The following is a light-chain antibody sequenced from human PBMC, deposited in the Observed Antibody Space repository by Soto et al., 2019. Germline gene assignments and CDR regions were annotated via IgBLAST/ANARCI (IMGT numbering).Light chain of an antibody. Sequence: QSVLTQPPSVSGAPGQRVTISCTGSGSNIGAGYDVHWYQQLPGTAPKLLIFANINRPSGVPDRFSGSKSGTSASLAITGLRAEDEADYYCQSYDSSQSGYVFGTGTKLTVL. CDR1: GSNIGAGYD. CDR3: QSYDSSQSGYV. V-gene: IGLV1-40*01. J-gene: IGLJ1*01. CDR2: ANI.